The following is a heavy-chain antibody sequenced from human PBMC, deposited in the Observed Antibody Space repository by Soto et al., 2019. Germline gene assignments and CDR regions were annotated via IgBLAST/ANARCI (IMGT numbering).Heavy chain of an antibody. CDR2: MNPNSGNT. CDR1: GYTFTSYD. J-gene: IGHJ2*01. V-gene: IGHV1-8*01. CDR3: ARVHTVTPYFDV. Sequence: QVQLVQSGAEVGKPGASVKVSCKASGYTFTSYDINWVRQASGQGLEWMGWMNPNSGNTGSAQRFQGRLTMTRNTSINTAYMELTSLTSEDAAVYYCARVHTVTPYFDVWGPGTLVAVSS. D-gene: IGHD4-17*01.